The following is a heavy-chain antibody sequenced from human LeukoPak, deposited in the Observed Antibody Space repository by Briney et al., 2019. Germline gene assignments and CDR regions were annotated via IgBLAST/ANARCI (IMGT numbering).Heavy chain of an antibody. J-gene: IGHJ5*02. Sequence: GAPVKLSCTASGRTFTSYAISWVRQSPGQRLEWMGGIIPIFGAANYAQKFQGRVEITADESTSTAYMVRSSLRSEDTAVYYCAREGEYYYDTNWFDPWGQGTLVTVSS. D-gene: IGHD3-22*01. CDR3: AREGEYYYDTNWFDP. CDR2: IIPIFGAA. V-gene: IGHV1-69*13. CDR1: GRTFTSYA.